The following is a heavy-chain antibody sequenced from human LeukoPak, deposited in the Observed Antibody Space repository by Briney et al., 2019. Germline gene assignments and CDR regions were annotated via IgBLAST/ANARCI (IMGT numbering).Heavy chain of an antibody. Sequence: GGSLRLSCAASGFTFRSYWVQWVRQAPGKGLVWVSRINGDGSTTSYADSVKGRFTISRDNADNTLDLQMNTLRAEDTAVYYCARVFLPYSSGWYPLDYWGQGSLVTVSS. D-gene: IGHD6-19*01. J-gene: IGHJ4*02. CDR3: ARVFLPYSSGWYPLDY. CDR2: INGDGSTT. V-gene: IGHV3-74*01. CDR1: GFTFRSYW.